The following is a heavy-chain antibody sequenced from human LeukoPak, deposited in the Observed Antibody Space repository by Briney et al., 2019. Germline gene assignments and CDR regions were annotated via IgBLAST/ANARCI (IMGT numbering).Heavy chain of an antibody. CDR3: ASRSGSYSAFDI. Sequence: PGGSLRLSCAASGFTFSSYGMHWVRQAPGKGLEWVAFIRYDGSNKYYADSVKGRFTISRDNSKNTLYLQMNSLRAEDTAVYYCASRSGSYSAFDIWGQGTMVTVSS. CDR2: IRYDGSNK. D-gene: IGHD1-26*01. V-gene: IGHV3-30*02. J-gene: IGHJ3*02. CDR1: GFTFSSYG.